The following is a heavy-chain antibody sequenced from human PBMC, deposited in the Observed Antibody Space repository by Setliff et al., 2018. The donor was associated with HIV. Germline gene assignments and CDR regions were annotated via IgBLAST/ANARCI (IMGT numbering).Heavy chain of an antibody. D-gene: IGHD2-2*01. CDR3: ARHVVALGIVVLPAGALDF. V-gene: IGHV4-34*01. J-gene: IGHJ4*02. CDR1: GGSISSYY. Sequence: SETLSLTCTVSGGSISSYYWSWIRQPPGKGLEWIGEINHSGSTNYNPSLKSRVTISVDTSKNQFSLRLTSVTAADTAIYYCARHVVALGIVVLPAGALDFWGPGTLVTVSS. CDR2: INHSGST.